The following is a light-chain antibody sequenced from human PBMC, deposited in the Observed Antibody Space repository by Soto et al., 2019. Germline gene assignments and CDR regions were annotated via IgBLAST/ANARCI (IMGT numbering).Light chain of an antibody. J-gene: IGKJ5*01. Sequence: ERVMTQSPPTLAFSPWEIATLSCRASQSVSSNLAWYQQKPGQAPRLLIYGASTRATGIPARFSGSGSGTEFTLTISSLQSEDFAVYYCQQYNNWLSITFGQGTRLEIK. V-gene: IGKV3-15*01. CDR3: QQYNNWLSIT. CDR2: GAS. CDR1: QSVSSN.